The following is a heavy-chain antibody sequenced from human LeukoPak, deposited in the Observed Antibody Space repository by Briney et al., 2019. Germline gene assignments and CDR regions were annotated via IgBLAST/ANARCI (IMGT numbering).Heavy chain of an antibody. D-gene: IGHD2-2*01. CDR2: IYHSGVS. CDR1: GSSISRDFY. J-gene: IGHJ4*02. CDR3: TREKASAVHY. Sequence: PSETLSLTCAVSGSSISRDFYWGWVRQPPGKGLEWIGTIYHSGVSYLNPSLKSRLTISVDTSKNQFSLKLYSVTAADTAVYYCTREKASAVHYWGQGILVTVSS. V-gene: IGHV4-38-2*02.